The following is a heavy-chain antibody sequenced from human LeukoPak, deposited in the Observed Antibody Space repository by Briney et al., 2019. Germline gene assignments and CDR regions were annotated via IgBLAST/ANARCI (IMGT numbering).Heavy chain of an antibody. J-gene: IGHJ4*02. CDR3: ARAMPTTYYYDSSGYLLDY. D-gene: IGHD3-22*01. CDR2: IYYSGST. V-gene: IGHV4-59*01. CDR1: GGSISSYY. Sequence: PSETLSLTCTVSGGSISSYYWSWIRQPPGKGLEWIGYIYYSGSTNYNPSLKSRVTISVDTSKNQFSLKLSSVTAADTAVYYCARAMPTTYYYDSSGYLLDYWGQGTLVTVSS.